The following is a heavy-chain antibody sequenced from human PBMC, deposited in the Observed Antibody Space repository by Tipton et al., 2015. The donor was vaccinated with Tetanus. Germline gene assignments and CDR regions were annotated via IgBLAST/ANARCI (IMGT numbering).Heavy chain of an antibody. V-gene: IGHV4-31*03. CDR3: ARGDPTNEPLNY. CDR1: GGPISSSY. J-gene: IGHJ4*02. Sequence: TLSLTCTVSGGPISSSYWNWIRQHPGKGLEWIGYIYYSGSTYYNPSLKSRVTISVDTSKNQFSPKLYSVTAADTAVYYCARGDPTNEPLNYWGQGTLVTVSS. CDR2: IYYSGST. D-gene: IGHD1-1*01.